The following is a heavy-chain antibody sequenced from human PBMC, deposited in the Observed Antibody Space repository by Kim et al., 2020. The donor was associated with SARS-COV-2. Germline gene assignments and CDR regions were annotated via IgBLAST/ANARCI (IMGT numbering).Heavy chain of an antibody. D-gene: IGHD6-13*01. CDR1: GYSISSGYY. CDR2: IYHSGST. Sequence: SETLSLTCTVSGYSISSGYYWGWIRQPPGTGLEWIGSIYHSGSTYYNPSLKSRVTISVDTSKNQFSLKLSSVTAADTAVYYCASSAAAGNLDYWGQGTLVTVSS. CDR3: ASSAAAGNLDY. V-gene: IGHV4-38-2*02. J-gene: IGHJ4*02.